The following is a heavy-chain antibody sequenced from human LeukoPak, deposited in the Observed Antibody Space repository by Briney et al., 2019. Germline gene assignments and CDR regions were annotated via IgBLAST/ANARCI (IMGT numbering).Heavy chain of an antibody. CDR3: AESLCRVGTTDFHH. CDR2: ISGSGDST. V-gene: IGHV3-23*01. J-gene: IGHJ1*01. CDR1: GFTFSNYA. Sequence: GGSLRLSCAASGFTFSNYAMNWVRQAPGKGLEWVSFISGSGDSTYYADSVKGRFTISRDNSKNTLYLQMNSLRAEDTAIYYWAESLCRVGTTDFHHWGWGTVVIVS. D-gene: IGHD1-26*01.